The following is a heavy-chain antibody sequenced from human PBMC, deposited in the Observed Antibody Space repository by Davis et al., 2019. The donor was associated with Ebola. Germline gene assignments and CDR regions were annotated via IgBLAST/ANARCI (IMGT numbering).Heavy chain of an antibody. CDR2: INQDDSDK. CDR1: GFTFSSYW. V-gene: IGHV3-7*03. Sequence: GESLKISCAASGFTFSSYWMSWVRQAPGKGLEWVANINQDDSDKYYVDSVKGRFTISRDNAKNSLCLQMNSLRAEDTALYYCAKDIWRGPYYGMDVWGQGTTVTVSS. CDR3: AKDIWRGPYYGMDV. D-gene: IGHD3-10*01. J-gene: IGHJ6*02.